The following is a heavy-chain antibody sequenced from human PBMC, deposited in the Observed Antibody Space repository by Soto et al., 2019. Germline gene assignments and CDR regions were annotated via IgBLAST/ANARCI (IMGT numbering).Heavy chain of an antibody. J-gene: IGHJ4*02. CDR2: INHSGST. Sequence: SSETPSPTCAVYVGSFRGYYWSWIRQSPGKGLEWIGEINHSGSTNYNPSLKSRVTISVDTSKNQFSLKLSSVTAADTAVYYCARGRNWNYTGLSYFDYWGQGTLVTVSS. V-gene: IGHV4-34*01. CDR1: VGSFRGYY. CDR3: ARGRNWNYTGLSYFDY. D-gene: IGHD1-7*01.